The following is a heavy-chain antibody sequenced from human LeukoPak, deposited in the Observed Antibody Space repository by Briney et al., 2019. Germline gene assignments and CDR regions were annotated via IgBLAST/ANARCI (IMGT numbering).Heavy chain of an antibody. J-gene: IGHJ6*03. Sequence: GGSLRLSCAAFGFTFSSYAMSWVRQAPGKGLEWVSAISGSGGSTYYADSVKGRFTISRDNSKNTLYLQMNSLRAEDTAVYYSVKDRASPRTCYYMDVWGKGTTVTVSS. V-gene: IGHV3-23*01. CDR2: ISGSGGST. CDR1: GFTFSSYA. CDR3: VKDRASPRTCYYMDV.